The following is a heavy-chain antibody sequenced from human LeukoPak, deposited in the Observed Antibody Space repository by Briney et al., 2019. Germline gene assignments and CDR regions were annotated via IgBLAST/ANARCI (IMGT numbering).Heavy chain of an antibody. Sequence: GGSLRLSCAASGFTFSSYSMNWVRQAPGKGLEWVSSISSSSSYIYYADSVKGRFTISRDNAKNSLYLQMNSLRAEDTAVYYCAREGGIVGATNDYWGQGTLVTVSS. J-gene: IGHJ4*02. D-gene: IGHD1-26*01. CDR1: GFTFSSYS. CDR3: AREGGIVGATNDY. V-gene: IGHV3-21*01. CDR2: ISSSSSYI.